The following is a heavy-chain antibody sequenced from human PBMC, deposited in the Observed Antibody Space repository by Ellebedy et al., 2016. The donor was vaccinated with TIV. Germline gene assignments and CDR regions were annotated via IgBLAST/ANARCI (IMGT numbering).Heavy chain of an antibody. CDR2: INPNSGGT. CDR3: ARDHRDRHAFDI. J-gene: IGHJ3*02. V-gene: IGHV1-2*04. Sequence: AASVTVSCKASGYTFTSYGISWVRQASGQGLEWMGWINPNSGGTKYAQKFQGWVTMTRDTSISTADIELSRLRSDDTAVYYCARDHRDRHAFDIWGQGTMVTVSS. CDR1: GYTFTSYG.